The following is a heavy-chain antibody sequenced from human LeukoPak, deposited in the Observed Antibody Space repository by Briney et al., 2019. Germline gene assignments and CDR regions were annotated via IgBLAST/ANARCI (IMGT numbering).Heavy chain of an antibody. Sequence: SETLSLTCTVSGGSISSYYWSWIRQPPGKGLEWIGYIYYSGSTNYNPSLKSRVTISVDTSKNQFSLKLSPVTAADTAVYYCARATYYYDSSGHKSYYFDYWGQGTLVTVSS. J-gene: IGHJ4*02. V-gene: IGHV4-59*01. D-gene: IGHD3-22*01. CDR1: GGSISSYY. CDR2: IYYSGST. CDR3: ARATYYYDSSGHKSYYFDY.